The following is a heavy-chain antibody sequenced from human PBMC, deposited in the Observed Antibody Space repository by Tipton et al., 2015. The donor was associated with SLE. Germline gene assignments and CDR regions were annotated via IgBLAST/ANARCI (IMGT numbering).Heavy chain of an antibody. CDR3: ARDWTVTTKFDY. CDR2: ISYDGSNK. J-gene: IGHJ4*02. CDR1: GFTFSSYA. Sequence: SLRVSCAASGFTFSSYAMHWVRQAPGKGLEWVAVISYDGSNKYYADSVKGRFTISRDNSKNTLYLQINSLRAEDTAVYYCARDWTVTTKFDYWGQGTLVTVSS. V-gene: IGHV3-30-3*01. D-gene: IGHD4-17*01.